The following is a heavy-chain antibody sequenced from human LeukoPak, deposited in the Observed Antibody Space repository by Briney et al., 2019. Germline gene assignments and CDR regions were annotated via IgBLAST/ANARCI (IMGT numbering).Heavy chain of an antibody. V-gene: IGHV4-59*08. CDR2: IFYSGST. CDR3: ARRGDGYPYYFDY. Sequence: PSETLSLTCTVSGGSISNYYWSWIRQTPGKGLEWIGYIFYSGSTDYNPSVKSRVTISVDTSRNQFSLKLRSATAADTAVYYCARRGDGYPYYFDYWGQGTLVTVSS. D-gene: IGHD5-24*01. J-gene: IGHJ4*02. CDR1: GGSISNYY.